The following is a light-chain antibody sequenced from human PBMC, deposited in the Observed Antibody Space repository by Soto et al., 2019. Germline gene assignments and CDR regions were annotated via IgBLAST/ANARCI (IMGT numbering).Light chain of an antibody. J-gene: IGLJ1*01. CDR1: CSDVGGYDY. V-gene: IGLV2-14*01. CDR2: EVT. Sequence: QSVLTQPASVSGSPGQSIAISCTGTCSDVGGYDYVSWYQQHPDKAPKLMIYEVTKRPSGVSNRFSGSNSGNTASLTISGLHHAEEDDYYCSSHTGGSPRVFGSGTKLTVL. CDR3: SSHTGGSPRV.